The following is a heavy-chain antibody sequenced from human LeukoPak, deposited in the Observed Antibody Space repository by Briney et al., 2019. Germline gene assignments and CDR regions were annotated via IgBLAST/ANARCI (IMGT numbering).Heavy chain of an antibody. V-gene: IGHV4-59*01. CDR2: IYYSGST. CDR3: ARVRYYYGSGSYGLDY. CDR1: GGSISSDY. D-gene: IGHD3-10*01. Sequence: PSETLSLTCTVPGGSISSDYWSWVRQPPGKGLEWIGYIYYSGSTNYNPSLKGRVTRSVATSKNQFSLKLSSVTAADTAVYYCARVRYYYGSGSYGLDYWGQGTLVTVSS. J-gene: IGHJ4*02.